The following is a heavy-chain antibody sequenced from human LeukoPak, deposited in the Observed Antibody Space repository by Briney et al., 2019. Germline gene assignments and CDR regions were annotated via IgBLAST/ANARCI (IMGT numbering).Heavy chain of an antibody. V-gene: IGHV3-11*05. J-gene: IGHJ3*02. CDR2: IGTSSTNT. CDR1: GFTFSDYY. CDR3: ARDVVGTSGAFDI. Sequence: GGSLRLSCAASGFTFSDYYMSWIRQAPGKGLEWASYIGTSSTNTNYADSVKGRFTISRDNAKNSLYLQMNSLRAEDTAVYYCARDVVGTSGAFDIWGQGTVVTVSS. D-gene: IGHD1-26*01.